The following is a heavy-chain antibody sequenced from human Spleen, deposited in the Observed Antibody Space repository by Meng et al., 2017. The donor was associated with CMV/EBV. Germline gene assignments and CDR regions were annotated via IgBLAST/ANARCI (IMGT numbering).Heavy chain of an antibody. Sequence: ASGDTFSSYPFSWVRQAPGQGLEWMGGIIPLFGRPNYAQKFQGRVTITTDESTSTTYMELNSLRSEDTAVYYCARGWGHSNGYHFDYWGQGTLVTVSS. V-gene: IGHV1-69*05. CDR1: GDTFSSYP. CDR2: IIPLFGRP. J-gene: IGHJ4*02. CDR3: ARGWGHSNGYHFDY. D-gene: IGHD4-11*01.